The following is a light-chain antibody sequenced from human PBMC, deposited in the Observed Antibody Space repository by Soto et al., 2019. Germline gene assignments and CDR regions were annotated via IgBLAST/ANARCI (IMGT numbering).Light chain of an antibody. Sequence: QSALAQPSSVSGSPGQSITISCTGTSTDVGGYNYVSWYQHHPGKGPKLIIYEVNNRPSGVSDRFSGSKSGNKASLTISGLQVEDEAEYFCFSFTTTSTHVFGTGTKVTVL. CDR1: STDVGGYNY. CDR2: EVN. V-gene: IGLV2-14*01. J-gene: IGLJ1*01. CDR3: FSFTTTSTHV.